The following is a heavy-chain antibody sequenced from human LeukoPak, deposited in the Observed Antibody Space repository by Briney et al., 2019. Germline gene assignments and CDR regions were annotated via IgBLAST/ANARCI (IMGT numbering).Heavy chain of an antibody. CDR2: ISSSSRYI. J-gene: IGHJ4*02. D-gene: IGHD2-2*01. V-gene: IGHV3-21*04. Sequence: GGSLRLSCAASGFTFTTYSMNWVRQAPGKGLEWVSSISSSSRYIYYADSVKGRFTISRDNAKNSLYLQMNSLRAEDTAVYYCAKETVVVPAAMKAWVDYFDYWGQGTLVTVSS. CDR1: GFTFTTYS. CDR3: AKETVVVPAAMKAWVDYFDY.